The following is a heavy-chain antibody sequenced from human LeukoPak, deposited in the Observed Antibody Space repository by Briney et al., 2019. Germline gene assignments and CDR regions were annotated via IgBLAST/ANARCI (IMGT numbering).Heavy chain of an antibody. Sequence: GGSLRLSCAASGFTFSSYWMNWARQAPGKGLEWVAVISYDGSNKYYADSVKGRFTISRDNSKNTLYLQMNSLRAEDTAVYYCAKAYYDFWSGYYTDYYYYGMDVWGQGTTVTVSS. CDR3: AKAYYDFWSGYYTDYYYYGMDV. D-gene: IGHD3-3*01. J-gene: IGHJ6*02. CDR2: ISYDGSNK. CDR1: GFTFSSYW. V-gene: IGHV3-30*18.